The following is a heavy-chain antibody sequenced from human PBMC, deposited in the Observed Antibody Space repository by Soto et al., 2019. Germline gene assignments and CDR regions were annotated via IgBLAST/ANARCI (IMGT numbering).Heavy chain of an antibody. D-gene: IGHD6-19*01. CDR3: ARDGAVAGDSNFDY. CDR1: GYTFSSYA. CDR2: INAGNGNT. J-gene: IGHJ4*02. Sequence: ASVKVSCKASGYTFSSYAMHWVRQAPGQRLEWMGWINAGNGNTKYSQKFQGRVTITRDTSASTAYMELSSLRSEDTAVYYCARDGAVAGDSNFDYWGQGPLVTVSS. V-gene: IGHV1-3*01.